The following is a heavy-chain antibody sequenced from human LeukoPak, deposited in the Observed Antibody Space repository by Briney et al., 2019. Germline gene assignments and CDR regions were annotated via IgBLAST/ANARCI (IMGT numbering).Heavy chain of an antibody. D-gene: IGHD4-17*01. CDR2: INHSGYT. CDR3: TRMTTGHDY. Sequence: SETLSLTYAVSGVSFNNYYWSWVRQTPGKGLEWIGEINHSGYTNDSPSLKSRVTLSIDTSRKQFSLNLRSVTVADTGIYYCTRMTTGHDYWGQGTLVTVSS. CDR1: GVSFNNYY. J-gene: IGHJ4*02. V-gene: IGHV4-34*01.